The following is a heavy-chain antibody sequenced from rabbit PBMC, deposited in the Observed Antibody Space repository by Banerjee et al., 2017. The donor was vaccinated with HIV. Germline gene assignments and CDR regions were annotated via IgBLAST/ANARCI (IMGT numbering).Heavy chain of an antibody. V-gene: IGHV1S40*01. CDR2: INTSSGNT. CDR3: ARRESTSSGYYSL. J-gene: IGHJ6*01. Sequence: WVRQAPGKGPEWIGCINTSSGNTVYASWAKGRFTISKTSSTTVTLQMTSLTAADTATYFCARRESTSSGYYSLWGPGTLVTVS. D-gene: IGHD1-1*01.